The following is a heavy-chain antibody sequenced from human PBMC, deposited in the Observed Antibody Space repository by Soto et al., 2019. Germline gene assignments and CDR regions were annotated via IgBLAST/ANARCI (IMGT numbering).Heavy chain of an antibody. D-gene: IGHD6-13*01. Sequence: QVQLVESGGGVVQPGRSLRLSCAASGFTFRSYGMHWVRQAPGKGLEWVAVIWYDGSNKYYADSVKGRFTISRDNSKNTLYLQMNSLRAEDTAVYYCARDCPQLSSSWYGLVGASWFDPWGQGTLVTVSS. J-gene: IGHJ5*02. CDR3: ARDCPQLSSSWYGLVGASWFDP. V-gene: IGHV3-33*01. CDR2: IWYDGSNK. CDR1: GFTFRSYG.